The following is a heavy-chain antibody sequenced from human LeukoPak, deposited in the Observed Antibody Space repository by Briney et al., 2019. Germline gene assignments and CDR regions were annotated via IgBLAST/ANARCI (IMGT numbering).Heavy chain of an antibody. D-gene: IGHD2-2*01. CDR3: AMGMARYCSSTSCQFFDY. CDR2: IWYDGSNK. V-gene: IGHV3-33*01. CDR1: GFTFSSYG. J-gene: IGHJ4*02. Sequence: GGSLRLSCAASGFTFSSYGMHWVRQAPGKGLGWVAVIWYDGSNKYYADSVKGRFTISRDNSKNTLYLQMNSLRAEDTAVYYCAMGMARYCSSTSCQFFDYWGQGTLVTVSS.